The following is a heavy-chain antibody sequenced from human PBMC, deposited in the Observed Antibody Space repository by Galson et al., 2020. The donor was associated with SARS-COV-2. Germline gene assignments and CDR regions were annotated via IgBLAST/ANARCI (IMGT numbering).Heavy chain of an antibody. Sequence: GESLKISCAASGFTFSSYAMSWVHQAPGKGLEWVSVITGSGGNTNYADSVKGRCTISRDNSKNTLYLQMNSLRAEDTAVYYCAKRIVGAFDYWGQGTLVTVSS. CDR3: AKRIVGAFDY. CDR1: GFTFSSYA. J-gene: IGHJ4*02. V-gene: IGHV3-23*01. D-gene: IGHD1-26*01. CDR2: ITGSGGNT.